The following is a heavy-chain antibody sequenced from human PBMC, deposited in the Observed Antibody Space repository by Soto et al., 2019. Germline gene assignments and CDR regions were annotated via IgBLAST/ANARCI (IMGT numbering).Heavy chain of an antibody. V-gene: IGHV3-9*01. D-gene: IGHD3-10*01. Sequence: EVQLVESGGGLVQPGRSLRLSCAASGFTFDDYAMHWVRQAPGKGLEWVTGISWTSDTIGYADSVKGRFTISRDNAKNSLYLQMNSLRAEDTAFYYCAGDVWSRASGPPDSWGQGTLVTVSS. J-gene: IGHJ4*02. CDR2: ISWTSDTI. CDR3: AGDVWSRASGPPDS. CDR1: GFTFDDYA.